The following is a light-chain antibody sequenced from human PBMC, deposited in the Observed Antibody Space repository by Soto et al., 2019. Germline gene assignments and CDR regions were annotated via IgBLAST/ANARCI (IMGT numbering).Light chain of an antibody. J-gene: IGKJ4*01. CDR1: QSVSYN. V-gene: IGKV3-15*01. CDR3: QQYKNWPPLT. CDR2: GAF. Sequence: EIVMTQSPATLSVSPGETATLSCRASQSVSYNLAWYQQKPGQGPRLLIYGAFSRATGIPARFSGSGSGTEFTLTISSLQSEYFAVYSCQQYKNWPPLTFGGGTKVEIK.